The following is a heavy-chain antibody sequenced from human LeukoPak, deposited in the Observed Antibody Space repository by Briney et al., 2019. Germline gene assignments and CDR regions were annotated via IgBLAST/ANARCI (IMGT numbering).Heavy chain of an antibody. CDR1: GGSFSGYY. CDR2: INHSGST. Sequence: SETLCLTCAVYGGSFSGYYWSWIRQPPGKGLEWIGEINHSGSTNYNPSLKSRVTISVDTSKNQFSLKLSSVTAADTAVYYCARARLARAFDYWGQGTLVTVSS. CDR3: ARARLARAFDY. V-gene: IGHV4-34*01. J-gene: IGHJ4*02.